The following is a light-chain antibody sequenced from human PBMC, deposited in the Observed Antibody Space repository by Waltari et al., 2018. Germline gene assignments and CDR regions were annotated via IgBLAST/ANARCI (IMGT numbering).Light chain of an antibody. CDR1: QSVDYY. J-gene: IGKJ4*01. CDR3: QQRKSWPLT. V-gene: IGKV3-11*01. CDR2: DAS. Sequence: EIVLTQSPATLSLSPGPRATLSCWASQSVDYYLAWYQQKPGQAPRLLIYDASNRATGIPDRFSGGGSGTDFTLTISSLEPEDFAVYFCQQRKSWPLTFGGGTKVEIK.